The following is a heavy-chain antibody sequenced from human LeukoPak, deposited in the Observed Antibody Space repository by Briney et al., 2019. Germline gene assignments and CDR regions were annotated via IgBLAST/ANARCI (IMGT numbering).Heavy chain of an antibody. CDR2: ITGSGSRT. D-gene: IGHD2-15*01. CDR3: AKDLLALVVSPTFSFDY. V-gene: IGHV3-23*01. Sequence: GGSLRLSCAASGFTFSDYAMSWVRQAPGKGLEWVSSITGSGSRTYYTDSVKGRFTISRDNSKNTLYLQMNSLRADETAVYYCAKDLLALVVSPTFSFDYWGQGTLVTVSS. CDR1: GFTFSDYA. J-gene: IGHJ4*02.